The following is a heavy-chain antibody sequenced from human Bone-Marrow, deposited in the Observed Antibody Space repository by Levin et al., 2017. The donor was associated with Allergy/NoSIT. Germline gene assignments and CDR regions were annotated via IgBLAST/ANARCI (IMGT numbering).Heavy chain of an antibody. J-gene: IGHJ3*02. CDR1: GLTFSSYG. Sequence: PGGSLRLSCAASGLTFSSYGMHWVRQAPGKGLECVAVISYDGSKKYYADSVKGRFTISRDNSKNTLYLQMNSLRAEDTAAYYCAKVRPPKSDGAFDIWGQGTMVTVSS. D-gene: IGHD2-21*02. V-gene: IGHV3-30*18. CDR3: AKVRPPKSDGAFDI. CDR2: ISYDGSKK.